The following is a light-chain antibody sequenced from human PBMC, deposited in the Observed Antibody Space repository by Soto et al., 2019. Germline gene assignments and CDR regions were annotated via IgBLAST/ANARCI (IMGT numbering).Light chain of an antibody. Sequence: EIVMTQSPATLSVSPGERATLSCRASQGIKDYLAWFQQKPGQAPRLLIYGASTSATAIPARFSGSGSRTEFTLSISSLQSEDFAVYYCQQYNTWPRTFGQGTKVDIK. CDR1: QGIKDY. V-gene: IGKV3-15*01. J-gene: IGKJ1*01. CDR2: GAS. CDR3: QQYNTWPRT.